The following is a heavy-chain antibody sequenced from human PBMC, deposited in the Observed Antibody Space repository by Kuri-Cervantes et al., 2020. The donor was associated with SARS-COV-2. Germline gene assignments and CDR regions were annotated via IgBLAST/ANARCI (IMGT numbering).Heavy chain of an antibody. CDR3: AKDLGRPNWFDP. Sequence: GGSLRLTCAASGFTFSSYAMSWVRQAPGKGLEWVSAISGSGGSTYYADSVKGRFTISRDNSKNTLYLQMNSLRAEDTAVYYCAKDLGRPNWFDPWGQGTLVTVSS. J-gene: IGHJ5*02. V-gene: IGHV3-23*01. CDR2: ISGSGGST. CDR1: GFTFSSYA.